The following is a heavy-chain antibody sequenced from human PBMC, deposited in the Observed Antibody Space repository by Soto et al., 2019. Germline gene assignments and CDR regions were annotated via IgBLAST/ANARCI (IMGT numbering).Heavy chain of an antibody. D-gene: IGHD5-12*01. CDR1: GFTFSNHW. CDR3: ARDSAWLFDS. CDR2: TNSDGSST. Sequence: PGGSLRLSCGASGFTFSNHWMHWVRQTPGKGLVWVSRTNSDGSSTSYADSVKGRFTISRDNGKNTLSLQMNSLRAEDTAVYYCARDSAWLFDSWGQGTLVTVSS. V-gene: IGHV3-74*01. J-gene: IGHJ4*02.